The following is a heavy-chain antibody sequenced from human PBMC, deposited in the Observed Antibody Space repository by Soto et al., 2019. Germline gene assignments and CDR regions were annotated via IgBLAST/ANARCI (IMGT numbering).Heavy chain of an antibody. J-gene: IGHJ5*02. D-gene: IGHD2-15*01. Sequence: ASVKVSCKASGYTFTNYAMHWVRQAPGQRLEWMGWINAGNGNTKYSQKFQGRVTITRDTSASTAYMELSSLRSEDTAVYYCARGGSSSLRDWFDPWGQGTLVTVSS. CDR1: GYTFTNYA. V-gene: IGHV1-3*01. CDR3: ARGGSSSLRDWFDP. CDR2: INAGNGNT.